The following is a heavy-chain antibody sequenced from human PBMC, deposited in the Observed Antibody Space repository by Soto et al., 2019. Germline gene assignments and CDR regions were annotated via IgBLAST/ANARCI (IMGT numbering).Heavy chain of an antibody. J-gene: IGHJ6*02. Sequence: ASVKVSCKSSGYTLTNYGISWVRQAPGQGLEWMGWINAGNGNTKYSQKFQGRVTITRDTSASTAYMELSSLRSEDTAVYYCARGEYNWNQKHNYYGMDVWGQGTTVTV. V-gene: IGHV1-3*01. CDR1: GYTLTNYG. D-gene: IGHD1-20*01. CDR3: ARGEYNWNQKHNYYGMDV. CDR2: INAGNGNT.